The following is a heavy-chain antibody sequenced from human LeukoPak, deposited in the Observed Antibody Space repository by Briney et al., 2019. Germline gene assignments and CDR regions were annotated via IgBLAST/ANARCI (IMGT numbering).Heavy chain of an antibody. V-gene: IGHV3-53*01. CDR1: GFTVSSYY. J-gene: IGHJ4*02. CDR2: IYSGGIT. D-gene: IGHD6-13*01. CDR3: ARGHSNSWYDY. Sequence: GGSLRLSCEASGFTVSSYYMSWVRQAPGKGLEWVSVIYSGGITYYADSVKGRFTISRDNSKNTLYLQMNSLRAEDTAVYYCARGHSNSWYDYWGQGTLVTVSS.